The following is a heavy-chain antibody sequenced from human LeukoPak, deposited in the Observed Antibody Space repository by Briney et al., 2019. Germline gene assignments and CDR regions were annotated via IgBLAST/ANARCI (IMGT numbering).Heavy chain of an antibody. Sequence: GGSLRLSCAASGFTFSSYAMSWVRQAPGKGLEWVSAISGSGGSTYYADSVKGRFTISRDNSKNTLYLQMNSLRAEDTAVYYCAKAATGSLLRYFDWLHAGDAFDIWGQGTMVTVSS. V-gene: IGHV3-23*01. CDR1: GFTFSSYA. D-gene: IGHD3-9*01. J-gene: IGHJ3*02. CDR2: ISGSGGST. CDR3: AKAATGSLLRYFDWLHAGDAFDI.